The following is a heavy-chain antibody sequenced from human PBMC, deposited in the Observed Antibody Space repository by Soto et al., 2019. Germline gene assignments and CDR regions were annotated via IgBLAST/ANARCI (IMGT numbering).Heavy chain of an antibody. CDR3: ARSPKTPIVVVTVLGY. V-gene: IGHV3-30-3*01. D-gene: IGHD3-22*01. J-gene: IGHJ4*02. Sequence: QVQLVESGGGVVQPGRSLSLSCAASGFTFSSYAMHWVRQAPGKGLEWVAVISYDGSNKYYADSVKGRFTISRDNSKNTLHLQMNSLRAEDTAVYYCARSPKTPIVVVTVLGYWGQGTLVTVSS. CDR1: GFTFSSYA. CDR2: ISYDGSNK.